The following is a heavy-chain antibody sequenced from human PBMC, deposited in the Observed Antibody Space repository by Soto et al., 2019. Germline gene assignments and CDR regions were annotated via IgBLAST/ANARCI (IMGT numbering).Heavy chain of an antibody. CDR2: IYHSGST. V-gene: IGHV4-4*02. Sequence: QMQLQESGPGLVKPSGTPSITCTVSGVSINSANWWTWVRQSPGKGLEWIGEIYHSGSTNFNPSLKGRVTMSVDNSKNQFYLELTSVTAADTAVYYCARYCGGGSCYLGAFDIWGQGTMVTVSS. CDR1: GVSINSANW. CDR3: ARYCGGGSCYLGAFDI. J-gene: IGHJ3*02. D-gene: IGHD2-15*01.